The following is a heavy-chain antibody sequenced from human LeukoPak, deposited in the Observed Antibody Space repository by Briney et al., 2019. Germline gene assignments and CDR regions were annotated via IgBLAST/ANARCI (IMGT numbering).Heavy chain of an antibody. CDR3: ARSLQGDHFDI. Sequence: ASVKVSCKASGYSFTTYGITWVRQAPGQGLEWMGWINVYNGNTNYAQKIQGRVTMTTDTSTTTAYMEVRSLRSDDTAVYYCARSLQGDHFDIWGQGTMVTVSS. CDR1: GYSFTTYG. V-gene: IGHV1-18*01. J-gene: IGHJ3*02. D-gene: IGHD2-21*01. CDR2: INVYNGNT.